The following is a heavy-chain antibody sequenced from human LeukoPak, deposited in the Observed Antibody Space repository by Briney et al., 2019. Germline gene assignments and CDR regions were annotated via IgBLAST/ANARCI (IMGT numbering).Heavy chain of an antibody. CDR2: INYSGST. D-gene: IGHD3-3*01. CDR3: ARLVNQGFSSGYYTGGYYYMDV. CDR1: GGSITSSSCY. J-gene: IGHJ6*03. Sequence: SETLSLTCTVSGGSITSSSCYWGWIRQPPGKGLEWIGNINYSGSTYYSPSLKSRVTMFVDTSKNQFSLELISVTAADTAVYYCARLVNQGFSSGYYTGGYYYMDVWGKGTTVTVSS. V-gene: IGHV4-39*01.